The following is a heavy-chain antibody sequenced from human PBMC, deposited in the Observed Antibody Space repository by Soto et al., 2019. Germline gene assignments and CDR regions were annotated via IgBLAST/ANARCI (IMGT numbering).Heavy chain of an antibody. CDR2: INGGGGTT. Sequence: GGSLRLSCTASGFTFSSYAMSWVRQAPGKGLEWVSSINGGGGTTNYADSVKGRFTISRDNSKNTLYLQMTSLRAEDTAVYFCAKVVCTSNCYDYWGQGTLVTVSS. CDR3: AKVVCTSNCYDY. D-gene: IGHD2-2*01. V-gene: IGHV3-23*01. CDR1: GFTFSSYA. J-gene: IGHJ4*02.